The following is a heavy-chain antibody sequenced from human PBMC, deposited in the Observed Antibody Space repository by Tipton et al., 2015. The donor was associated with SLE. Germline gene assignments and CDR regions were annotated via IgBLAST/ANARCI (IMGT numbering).Heavy chain of an antibody. V-gene: IGHV4-4*07. CDR2: TYASGTT. J-gene: IGHJ4*02. Sequence: GLVKPSETLSLTCSVSGDSISNYYWSWIRQPAGRGLEWIGRTYASGTTNYNPSLKSRVSISIDTSKNQFSLKLTSVTAADTAVYYCARAIDCSRGNCFSSLDSWGQGTLVAVPA. D-gene: IGHD2-15*01. CDR1: GDSISNYY. CDR3: ARAIDCSRGNCFSSLDS.